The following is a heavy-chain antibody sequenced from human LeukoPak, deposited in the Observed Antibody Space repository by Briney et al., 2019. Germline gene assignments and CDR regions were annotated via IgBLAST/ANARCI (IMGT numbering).Heavy chain of an antibody. Sequence: ASVKVSCKVSGYTLTELSMHWVRQAPGKGLEWMGGFDPEDGETIYAQKFQGRVTMTEDTSTDTAYMELSSLRSEDTAVYYCATDRGYYYDSSGYYEDYWGQGTLVTVSS. CDR1: GYTLTELS. CDR2: FDPEDGET. J-gene: IGHJ4*02. D-gene: IGHD3-22*01. CDR3: ATDRGYYYDSSGYYEDY. V-gene: IGHV1-24*01.